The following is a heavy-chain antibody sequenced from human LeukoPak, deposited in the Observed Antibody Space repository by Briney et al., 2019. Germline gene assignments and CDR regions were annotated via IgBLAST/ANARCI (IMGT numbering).Heavy chain of an antibody. CDR2: IYYSGST. J-gene: IGHJ4*02. CDR3: ARGRVGYYDSSGYLAEVGAIEDY. CDR1: GGSISSSSYY. Sequence: PSETLSLTCTVSGGSISSSSYYWGWIRQPPGKGLEWIGSIYYSGSTYYNPSLKSRVTISVDTSKNQFSLKLSSVTAADTAVYYCARGRVGYYDSSGYLAEVGAIEDYWGQGTLVTVSS. D-gene: IGHD3-22*01. V-gene: IGHV4-39*01.